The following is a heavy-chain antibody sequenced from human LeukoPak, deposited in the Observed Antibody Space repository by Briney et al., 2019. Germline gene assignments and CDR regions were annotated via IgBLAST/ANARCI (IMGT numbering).Heavy chain of an antibody. CDR1: GFTFSSYA. D-gene: IGHD4-17*01. J-gene: IGHJ4*02. Sequence: GGSLRLSCAASGFTFSSYAMHWVRQAPGKGLEWVAVISYDGSNKYYADSVKGRFTISRDNSKNTLYLQMNSLRAEDTAVYYCARDQVDYGDYLDYWGQGTLVTVSS. CDR3: ARDQVDYGDYLDY. V-gene: IGHV3-30-3*01. CDR2: ISYDGSNK.